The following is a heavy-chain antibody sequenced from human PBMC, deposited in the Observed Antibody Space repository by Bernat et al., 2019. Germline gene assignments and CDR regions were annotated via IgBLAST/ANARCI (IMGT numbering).Heavy chain of an antibody. V-gene: IGHV3-66*01. CDR3: VRDSPGPRNDFDC. CDR1: GFSVSDNA. Sequence: EVQLVESGGGLVHPGGSLILSCAASGFSVSDNAMFWVRQAPGKGLEWVALIYSTGTTAYADSVKGRFTLTRDSPKNTLHLQMSSLRVEDTAVYYCVRDSPGPRNDFDCWGQGTLVTVSS. D-gene: IGHD1-1*01. J-gene: IGHJ4*02. CDR2: IYSTGTT.